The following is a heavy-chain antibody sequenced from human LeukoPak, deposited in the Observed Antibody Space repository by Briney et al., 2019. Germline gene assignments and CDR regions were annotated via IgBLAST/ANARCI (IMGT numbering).Heavy chain of an antibody. CDR2: IYTSGST. CDR3: ARAPQWPAGFDYYYGMDV. CDR1: GGSISSYY. D-gene: IGHD6-19*01. J-gene: IGHJ6*02. V-gene: IGHV4-4*07. Sequence: SETLSLTCTVSGGSISSYYWSWIRQPAGKGLEWIGRIYTSGSTNYNPSLKSRVTMSVDTSKNQFSLKLSSVTAADTAVYYCARAPQWPAGFDYYYGMDVWGQGTTVTVSS.